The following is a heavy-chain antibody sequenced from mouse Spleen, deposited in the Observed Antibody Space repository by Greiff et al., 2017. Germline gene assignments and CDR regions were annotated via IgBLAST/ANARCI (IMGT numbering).Heavy chain of an antibody. D-gene: IGHD2-14*01. CDR3: ARSGGYRYDEGYAMDY. J-gene: IGHJ4*01. CDR1: GYTFTSYT. Sequence: VQLQESGAELARPGASVKMSCKASGYTFTSYTMHWVKQRPGQGLEWIGYINPSSGYTNYNQKFKDKATLTADKSSSTAYMQLSSLTSEDSAVYYCARSGGYRYDEGYAMDYWGQGTSVTVSS. CDR2: INPSSGYT. V-gene: IGHV1-4*01.